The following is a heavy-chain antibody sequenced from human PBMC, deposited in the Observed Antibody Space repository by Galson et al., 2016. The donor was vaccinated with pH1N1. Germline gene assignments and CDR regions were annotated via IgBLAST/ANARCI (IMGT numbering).Heavy chain of an antibody. Sequence: SLRLSCAASGFTFSSSSMNWVRQAPGKGLEWVSSINRNSRNIFYAESVKGRFTTSRDNAKNSLYLQMDSLRAEDTGVYYCAREGITVFGVSVWGQGTTVTVSS. D-gene: IGHD3-3*01. J-gene: IGHJ6*02. CDR1: GFTFSSSS. CDR2: INRNSRNI. CDR3: AREGITVFGVSV. V-gene: IGHV3-21*01.